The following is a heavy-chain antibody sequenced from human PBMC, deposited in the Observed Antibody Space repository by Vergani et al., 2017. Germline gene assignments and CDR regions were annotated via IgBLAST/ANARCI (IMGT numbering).Heavy chain of an antibody. CDR3: TTDRRGYCSGGSWRAGSVYGIDV. D-gene: IGHD2-15*01. V-gene: IGHV3-15*01. CDR2: IKSKTDGGTT. J-gene: IGHJ6*02. Sequence: EVQLVESGGGLVKPGGSLRLSWAASGFTFSNAWMSWVRQAPGKGREWVGRIKSKTDGGTTDYAAPVKGRFTISRDESKNTLYLQMNSLRTEHTAVYYCTTDRRGYCSGGSWRAGSVYGIDVWGQGP. CDR1: GFTFSNAW.